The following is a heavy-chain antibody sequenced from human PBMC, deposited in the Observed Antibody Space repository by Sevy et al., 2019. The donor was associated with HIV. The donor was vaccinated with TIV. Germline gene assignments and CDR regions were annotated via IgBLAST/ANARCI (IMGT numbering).Heavy chain of an antibody. V-gene: IGHV3-21*01. D-gene: IGHD1-26*01. CDR2: ISSSSSYI. J-gene: IGHJ6*02. CDR3: ARGRERAAATAAYYYYYGMDV. Sequence: GGPLRLSCAASGFTFSSYSMNWVRQAPGKGLEWVSSISSSSSYIYYADSVKGRFTISRDNAKNSLYLQMNSLRAEDTAVYYCARGRERAAATAAYYYYYGMDVWGQGTTVTVSS. CDR1: GFTFSSYS.